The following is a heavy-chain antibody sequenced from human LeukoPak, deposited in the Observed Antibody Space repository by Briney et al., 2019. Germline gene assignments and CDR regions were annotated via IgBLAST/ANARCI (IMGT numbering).Heavy chain of an antibody. CDR1: GFTFSSYW. J-gene: IGHJ4*02. CDR3: ARVPDILTGYYQDFDY. CDR2: INSDRSST. D-gene: IGHD3-9*01. V-gene: IGHV3-74*01. Sequence: GGSLRLSCAASGFTFSSYWMHWVRQAPGKGLVWVSRINSDRSSTSYADSVKGRFTISRDNAKNTLYLQMNSLRAEDTAVYYCARVPDILTGYYQDFDYWGQGTLVTVSS.